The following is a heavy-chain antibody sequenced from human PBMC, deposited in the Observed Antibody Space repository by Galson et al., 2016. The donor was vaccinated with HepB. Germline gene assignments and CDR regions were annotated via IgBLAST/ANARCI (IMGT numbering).Heavy chain of an antibody. CDR1: GGSITSSNW. V-gene: IGHV4-4*02. Sequence: TLSLTCAVSGGSITSSNWWSWVRQPPTKGLEWIGEIYPSGSTNYNTSLESRVTMSVDKSKNLFSLNLTSVTAADTAVNYCANADFDHWGQGTLVTVSS. J-gene: IGHJ4*02. CDR2: IYPSGST. D-gene: IGHD2-8*01. CDR3: ANADFDH.